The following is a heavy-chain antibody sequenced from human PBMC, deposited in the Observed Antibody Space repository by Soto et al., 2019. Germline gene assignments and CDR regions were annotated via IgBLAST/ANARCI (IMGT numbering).Heavy chain of an antibody. J-gene: IGHJ6*03. V-gene: IGHV3-23*01. CDR3: AKVVAIMITFGGVIVMDYMDV. D-gene: IGHD3-16*02. Sequence: PGGSLRLSCAASGFTFSSYAMSRVRQAPGKGLEWVSAISGSGGSTYYADSVKGRFTISRDNSKNTLYLQMNSLRAEDTAVYYCAKVVAIMITFGGVIVMDYMDVWGKGTTVTVSS. CDR1: GFTFSSYA. CDR2: ISGSGGST.